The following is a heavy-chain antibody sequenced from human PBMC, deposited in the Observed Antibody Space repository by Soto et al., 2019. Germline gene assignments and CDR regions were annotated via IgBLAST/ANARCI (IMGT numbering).Heavy chain of an antibody. D-gene: IGHD2-15*01. CDR2: IYSGGST. CDR1: GFTVSSNY. Sequence: GSLRLSCAASGFTVSSNYMSWVRQAPGKGLEWVSVIYSGGSTYYADSVKGRFTISRDNSKNTLYLQMNSLRAEDTAVYYCARTPPLGYCSGGSCLTLPFDYWGQGTLVTVSS. CDR3: ARTPPLGYCSGGSCLTLPFDY. V-gene: IGHV3-66*01. J-gene: IGHJ4*02.